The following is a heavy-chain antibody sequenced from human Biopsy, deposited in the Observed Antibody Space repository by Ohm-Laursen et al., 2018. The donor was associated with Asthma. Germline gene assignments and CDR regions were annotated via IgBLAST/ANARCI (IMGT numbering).Heavy chain of an antibody. D-gene: IGHD3-9*01. CDR2: VNTGNGDT. CDR3: ARTYYDFLTGQVKDVFGV. V-gene: IGHV1-3*04. J-gene: IGHJ3*01. Sequence: GASVKVSCKVSGYNFISFAIHWVRQAPGQRLEWMGWVNTGNGDTEYSQKFRGRVTITRDTSASTAYMELRSLRSEDTATYYCARTYYDFLTGQVKDVFGVWGQGTMVTVSS. CDR1: GYNFISFA.